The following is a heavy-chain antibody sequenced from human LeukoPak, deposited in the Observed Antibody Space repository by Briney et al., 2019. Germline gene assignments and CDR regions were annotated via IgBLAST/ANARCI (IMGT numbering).Heavy chain of an antibody. CDR1: GGSFSGYY. CDR3: ARSTKGTGCSSTSCYSPQDFDY. J-gene: IGHJ4*02. D-gene: IGHD2-2*01. CDR2: INHSGST. V-gene: IGHV4-34*01. Sequence: SETLSLTCAVYGGSFSGYYWSWIRQPPGKGLEWIGEINHSGSTNYNPSLKSRVTISVDTSKNQFSLKLSSVTAADTAVYYCARSTKGTGCSSTSCYSPQDFDYWGQGTLVTVSS.